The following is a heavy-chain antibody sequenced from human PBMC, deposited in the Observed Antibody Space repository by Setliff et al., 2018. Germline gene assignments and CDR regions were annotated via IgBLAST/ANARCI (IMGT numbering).Heavy chain of an antibody. J-gene: IGHJ4*02. Sequence: LSLPCTVSGGPFSGASIWSWIRQPPGKGLEFIGYVYHSGTAKYDPSLESRAIMSVDASKNEISLKLKSVTAADTAVYYCAKGGTYRYFDFWGQGALVTVSS. CDR3: AKGGTYRYFDF. CDR1: GGPFSGAS. CDR2: VYHSGTA. V-gene: IGHV4-59*01. D-gene: IGHD1-1*01.